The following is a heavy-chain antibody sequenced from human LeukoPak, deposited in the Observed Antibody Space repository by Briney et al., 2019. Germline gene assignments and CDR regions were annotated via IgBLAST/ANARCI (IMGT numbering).Heavy chain of an antibody. CDR3: ARGARTYYDFWSGYSIPDY. Sequence: ASVKVSCKASGYAFTSCDINWVRQATGQGLEWMGWMNPNSGNTGYAQKFQGRVTITRNTSISTAYMELSSLRSEDTAVYYCARGARTYYDFWSGYSIPDYWGQGTLVTVSS. CDR1: GYAFTSCD. V-gene: IGHV1-8*03. CDR2: MNPNSGNT. D-gene: IGHD3-3*01. J-gene: IGHJ4*02.